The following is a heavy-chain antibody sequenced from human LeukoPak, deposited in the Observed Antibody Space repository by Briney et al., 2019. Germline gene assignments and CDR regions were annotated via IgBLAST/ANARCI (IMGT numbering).Heavy chain of an antibody. CDR3: ARHSPAVAGTIFDY. D-gene: IGHD6-19*01. J-gene: IGHJ4*02. CDR2: IYYSGST. V-gene: IGHV4-59*08. Sequence: SETLSLTCTVSGGSISSYYWSWIRQPPGKGLEGIGYIYYSGSTNYNPSLKSRVTISVDTSKNQFSLKLSSVTAADTAVYYCARHSPAVAGTIFDYWGQGTLVTVSS. CDR1: GGSISSYY.